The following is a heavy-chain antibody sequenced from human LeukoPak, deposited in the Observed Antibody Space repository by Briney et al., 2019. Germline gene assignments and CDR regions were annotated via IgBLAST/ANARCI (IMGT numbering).Heavy chain of an antibody. D-gene: IGHD6-13*01. CDR2: ISSSGSTI. CDR1: GFTFSSYE. Sequence: PGGSLRLSCEVSGFTFSSYEMNWVRQAPGKGLEWVSYISSSGSTIYYADSVKGRFTISRDNAKNSLYLQMNSLRAEDTAVYYCARDYSGYSSSWYIGMDVWGQGTTVTVSS. V-gene: IGHV3-48*03. CDR3: ARDYSGYSSSWYIGMDV. J-gene: IGHJ6*02.